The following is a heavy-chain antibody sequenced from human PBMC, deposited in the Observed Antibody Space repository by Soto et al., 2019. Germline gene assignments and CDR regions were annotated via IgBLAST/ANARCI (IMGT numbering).Heavy chain of an antibody. V-gene: IGHV3-33*01. CDR3: ARDIDTSSHYNRFDP. Sequence: GGSLRLSCAASGFSFSKHAMHWVRQAPGKGLEWVAVIWSDGTTKYYADSVKGRFTVSRDSSTNTLYLQMTNLRVEDTAVYYCARDIDTSSHYNRFDPWGQGTLVTVSS. CDR1: GFSFSKHA. J-gene: IGHJ5*02. D-gene: IGHD1-1*01. CDR2: IWSDGTTK.